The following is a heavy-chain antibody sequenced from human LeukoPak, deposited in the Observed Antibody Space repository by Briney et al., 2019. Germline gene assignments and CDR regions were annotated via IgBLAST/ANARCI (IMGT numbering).Heavy chain of an antibody. CDR3: ASGGAYYFDY. V-gene: IGHV4-39*07. J-gene: IGHJ4*02. CDR2: IYYSGST. D-gene: IGHD3-10*01. CDR1: GGSISSSSYY. Sequence: SETLSLTSTVSGGSISSSSYYWGWIRQPPGKWLEWIGSIYYSGSTYYDPSLKSRVTISVDTSKNQFSLKLSSVTAADTAVYYCASGGAYYFDYWGQGTLVTVSS.